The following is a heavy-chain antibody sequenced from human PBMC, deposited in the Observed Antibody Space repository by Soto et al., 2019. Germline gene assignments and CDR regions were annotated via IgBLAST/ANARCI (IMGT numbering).Heavy chain of an antibody. CDR1: GFTFSNAW. CDR2: IKSKTDGGTT. Sequence: PGGSLRLSCAASGFTFSNAWMSWVRQAPGKGLEWVGRIKSKTDGGTTDYAAPVKGRFTIFRDNSKKTLYLQMNNLRPEDTAVYYCAKPRSSLEWPPFDSWGHGTLVTVSS. D-gene: IGHD3-3*01. CDR3: AKPRSSLEWPPFDS. V-gene: IGHV3-15*01. J-gene: IGHJ5*01.